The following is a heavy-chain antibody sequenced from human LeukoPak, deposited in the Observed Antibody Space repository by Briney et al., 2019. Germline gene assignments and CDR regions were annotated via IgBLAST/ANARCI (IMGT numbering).Heavy chain of an antibody. D-gene: IGHD6-13*01. Sequence: SETLSLTCTVSGGSISSYYWSWIRQPPGKGLEWIGYIYYSGSTNYNPSLKSRVTISVDTSKNQFSLKLSSVTAADTAVYYCARERGVAAAAFDYWGQGTLVTVSS. J-gene: IGHJ4*02. CDR1: GGSISSYY. CDR3: ARERGVAAAAFDY. CDR2: IYYSGST. V-gene: IGHV4-59*01.